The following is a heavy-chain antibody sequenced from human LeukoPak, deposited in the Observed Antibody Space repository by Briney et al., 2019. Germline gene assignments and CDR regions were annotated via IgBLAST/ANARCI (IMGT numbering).Heavy chain of an antibody. CDR2: ISYSGGST. CDR3: AKGAGSDAFDI. V-gene: IGHV3-23*01. CDR1: GFTFRTYA. D-gene: IGHD6-19*01. Sequence: GGSLRLSCTASGFTFRTYAMNWVRQAPGKGLEWVSAISYSGGSTYYADSVKGRFTISRDNSKSTLYLQMNSLRAEDTAVYYCAKGAGSDAFDIWGQGTMVTVSS. J-gene: IGHJ3*02.